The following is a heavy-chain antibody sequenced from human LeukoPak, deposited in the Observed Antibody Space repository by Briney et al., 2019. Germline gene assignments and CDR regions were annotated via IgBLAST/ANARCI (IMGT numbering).Heavy chain of an antibody. CDR1: GGSISSGGYY. J-gene: IGHJ5*02. CDR3: AREYYDYVWGSYRPGDNWFDP. D-gene: IGHD3-16*02. Sequence: PSQTLSLTCTVSGGSISSGGYYWSWIRQHPGKGLEWIGYIYYSGSTYYNPSLKSRVTISVDTSKNQFSLKLSSVTAADTAVYYCAREYYDYVWGSYRPGDNWFDPWGRGTLVTVSS. V-gene: IGHV4-31*03. CDR2: IYYSGST.